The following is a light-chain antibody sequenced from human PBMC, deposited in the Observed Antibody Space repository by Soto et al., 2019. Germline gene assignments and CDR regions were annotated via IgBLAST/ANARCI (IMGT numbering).Light chain of an antibody. CDR1: QSVRSSY. J-gene: IGKJ1*01. CDR3: QQYNSLPLT. V-gene: IGKV3-15*01. CDR2: GAS. Sequence: EIVLTQSPGTLSLSPGERATLSCRVSQSVRSSYLSWYEQEPGQAPRLXXYGASTTATDIPSRFTGSGSATELTLTIGILQSEDFAVYYCQQYNSLPLTLGQGTNVDIK.